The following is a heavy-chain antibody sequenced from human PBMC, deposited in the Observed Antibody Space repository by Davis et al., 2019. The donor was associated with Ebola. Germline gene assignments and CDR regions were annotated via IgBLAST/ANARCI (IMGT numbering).Heavy chain of an antibody. D-gene: IGHD6-6*01. CDR3: AREGTIAGAARLFGGNWFDP. J-gene: IGHJ5*02. CDR2: IYYSGST. Sequence: MPSETLSLTCAVYGGSFSGYYWSWIRQPPGKGLEWIGYIYYSGSTNYNPSLKSRVTISVDTSKNQFSLKLSSVTAADTAVYYCAREGTIAGAARLFGGNWFDPWGQGTLVTVSS. V-gene: IGHV4-59*01. CDR1: GGSFSGYY.